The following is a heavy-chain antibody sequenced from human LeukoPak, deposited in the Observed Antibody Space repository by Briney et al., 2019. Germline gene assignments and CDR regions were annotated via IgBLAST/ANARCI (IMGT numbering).Heavy chain of an antibody. CDR2: IRSKAYGGTT. CDR3: TRDPSRYSSSWSFDY. CDR1: GFTFGDYA. Sequence: GGSLRLSCTASGFTFGDYAMSWVRQAPGKGLEWVGFIRSKAYGGTTEYAASVKGRFTISRDDSKSIAYLQMNSLKTEDTAVYYCTRDPSRYSSSWSFDYWGQGTLVTVSS. V-gene: IGHV3-49*04. J-gene: IGHJ4*02. D-gene: IGHD6-13*01.